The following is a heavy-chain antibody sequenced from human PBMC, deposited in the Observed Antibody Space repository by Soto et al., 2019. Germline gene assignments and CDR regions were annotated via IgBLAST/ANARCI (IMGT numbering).Heavy chain of an antibody. Sequence: PGGSLRLFCAASGFTFNNFALSWVRQAPGKGLEWVSAISGGGDTTYYADSVKGRFTISRDNSKNSLYLQMNSLRAEDTAVYYCARDASRYSSSWSPQWFDPWGQGTLVTVSS. D-gene: IGHD6-13*01. CDR1: GFTFNNFA. CDR3: ARDASRYSSSWSPQWFDP. V-gene: IGHV3-23*01. J-gene: IGHJ5*02. CDR2: ISGGGDTT.